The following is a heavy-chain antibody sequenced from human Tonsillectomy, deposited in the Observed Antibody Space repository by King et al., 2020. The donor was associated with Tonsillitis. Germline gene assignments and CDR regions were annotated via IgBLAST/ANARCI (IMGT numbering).Heavy chain of an antibody. CDR2: INLSGST. V-gene: IGHV4-34*01. J-gene: IGHJ4*02. D-gene: IGHD3-9*01. Sequence: QVQLQQWGAGLLKPSETLSLTCAVYGGSFSGYYWSWIRQPPGKGLEWIGEINLSGSTNYNPSLKSRFTIPVETSKNQFSLKLSSVTAADTAGYYCASGPGVLRYFDWLFPPQDYWGQGTLVTVSS. CDR1: GGSFSGYY. CDR3: ASGPGVLRYFDWLFPPQDY.